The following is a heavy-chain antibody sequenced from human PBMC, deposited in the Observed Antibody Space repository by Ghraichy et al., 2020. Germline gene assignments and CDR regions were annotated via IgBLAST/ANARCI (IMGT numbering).Heavy chain of an antibody. Sequence: SVKVSCKASGGTFSSYAISWVRQAPGQGLEWMGGIIPIFGTANYAQKFQGRVTITADESTSTAYMELSSLRSEDTAVYYCANVVVRGRNWFDPWGQGTLVTVSS. CDR3: ANVVVRGRNWFDP. CDR2: IIPIFGTA. J-gene: IGHJ5*02. CDR1: GGTFSSYA. D-gene: IGHD6-6*01. V-gene: IGHV1-69*13.